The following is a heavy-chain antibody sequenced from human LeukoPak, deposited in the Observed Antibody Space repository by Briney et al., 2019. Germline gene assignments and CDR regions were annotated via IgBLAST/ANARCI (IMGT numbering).Heavy chain of an antibody. Sequence: GGSLRLSCAASGFTFVYAWMSWVRQAPGKGLERVGRIKTKADGATTDYAAPVKGRFTISRDDSKNMLYLQMNSLKTEDTGIYYCTTETATVTTDWFDPWGQGTLVTVSS. D-gene: IGHD4-17*01. V-gene: IGHV3-15*01. J-gene: IGHJ5*02. CDR3: TTETATVTTDWFDP. CDR2: IKTKADGATT. CDR1: GFTFVYAW.